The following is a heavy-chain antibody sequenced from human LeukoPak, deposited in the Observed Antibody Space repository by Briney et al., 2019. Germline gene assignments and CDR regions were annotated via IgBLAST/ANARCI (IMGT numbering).Heavy chain of an antibody. J-gene: IGHJ4*02. CDR2: IIPIFGTA. CDR3: ARGPCSSTSCYSDY. CDR1: GGTFSSYT. D-gene: IGHD2-2*01. Sequence: SVKVSCKASGGTFSSYTISWVRQAPGQGLEWMGGIIPIFGTANYAQKFQGRVTITADESTSTAYMELSSLRSEDTAVYYCARGPCSSTSCYSDYWGQGTLVTVSS. V-gene: IGHV1-69*13.